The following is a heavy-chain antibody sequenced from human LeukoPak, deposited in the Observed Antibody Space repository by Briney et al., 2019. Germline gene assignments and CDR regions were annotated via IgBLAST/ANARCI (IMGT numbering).Heavy chain of an antibody. Sequence: GGSLRLSCAASGFTFSSCAMSWVRQAPGKGLEWVSGISGSGGSTDHADSVKGRFTISRDNAKNSLYLQMNSLRAEDTAVYYCAELGITMIGGVWGKGTTVTISS. CDR3: AELGITMIGGV. D-gene: IGHD3-10*02. CDR2: ISGSGGST. J-gene: IGHJ6*04. V-gene: IGHV3-23*01. CDR1: GFTFSSCA.